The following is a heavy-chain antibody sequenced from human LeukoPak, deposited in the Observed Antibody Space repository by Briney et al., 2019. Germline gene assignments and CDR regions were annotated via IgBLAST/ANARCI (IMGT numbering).Heavy chain of an antibody. Sequence: ASVKVSCKASGGTFSSYAISWVRQAPGQGLEWMGGIIPIFGTANYAQKFQGRVTITTDESTSTAYMELSSLRSEDTAVYYCASGGDYGLDPWGQGTLVTVSS. V-gene: IGHV1-69*05. CDR1: GGTFSSYA. CDR3: ASGGDYGLDP. D-gene: IGHD4-17*01. J-gene: IGHJ5*02. CDR2: IIPIFGTA.